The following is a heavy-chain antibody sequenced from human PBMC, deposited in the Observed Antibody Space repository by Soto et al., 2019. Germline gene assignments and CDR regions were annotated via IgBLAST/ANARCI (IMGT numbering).Heavy chain of an antibody. J-gene: IGHJ4*02. CDR3: ASDVIWFGESDIHSDY. D-gene: IGHD3-10*01. Sequence: QAPLVQSGAEVKKPGASVKVSCKASGYTFTSYGISWVRQAPGQGLEWMGWISAYNGNTNYAQKLQGRVTMTTDTSTSTAYMELRSLRSDDTAVYYCASDVIWFGESDIHSDYWGQGTLVTVSS. V-gene: IGHV1-18*01. CDR2: ISAYNGNT. CDR1: GYTFTSYG.